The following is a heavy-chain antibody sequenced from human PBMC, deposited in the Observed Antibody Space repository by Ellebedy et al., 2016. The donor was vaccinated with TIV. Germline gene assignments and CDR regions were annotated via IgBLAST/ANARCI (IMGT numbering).Heavy chain of an antibody. CDR3: AREDWDIGGSDLDI. V-gene: IGHV3-30-3*01. D-gene: IGHD2-15*01. J-gene: IGHJ3*02. Sequence: GESLKISCAASGFTFSSYALHWVRQAPGKGLEWVAVISHDSSDKLYADFVKGQFTISRDNSKNTLYLQMNSLRAEDTAVYYCAREDWDIGGSDLDIWGQGTMVIVSP. CDR1: GFTFSSYA. CDR2: ISHDSSDK.